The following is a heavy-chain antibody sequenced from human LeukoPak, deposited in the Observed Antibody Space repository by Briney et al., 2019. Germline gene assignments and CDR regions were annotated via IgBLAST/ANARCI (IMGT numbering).Heavy chain of an antibody. CDR1: GGTFSSYA. CDR3: ARDHSSITMVRGVGGFDY. CDR2: IIPIFGTA. Sequence: ASVKVSCKASGGTFSSYAISWVRQAPGQGLEWMGGIIPIFGTANYAQKFQGRVTITTDESTSTAYMELSSLRSEDTAVYYCARDHSSITMVRGVGGFDYWGQGTLVTVSS. V-gene: IGHV1-69*05. D-gene: IGHD3-10*01. J-gene: IGHJ4*02.